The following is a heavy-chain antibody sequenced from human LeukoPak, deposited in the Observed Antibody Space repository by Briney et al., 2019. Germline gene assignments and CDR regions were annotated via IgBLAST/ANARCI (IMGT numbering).Heavy chain of an antibody. CDR1: GFSISSDDC. Sequence: PSETLSLTCLVSGFSISSDDCWGWIRQPPGKGLEWIGSISNRGSPYYNPSLKSRVTMSVDTPNNHFSLRLSSVTAADTAVYYCVRDGGFYYTASPNSWFDPWGQGTLVIVSS. CDR2: ISNRGSP. V-gene: IGHV4-38-2*02. J-gene: IGHJ5*02. CDR3: VRDGGFYYTASPNSWFDP. D-gene: IGHD2-15*01.